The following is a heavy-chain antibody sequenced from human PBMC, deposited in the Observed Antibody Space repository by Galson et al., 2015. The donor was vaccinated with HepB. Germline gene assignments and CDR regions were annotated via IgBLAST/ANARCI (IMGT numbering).Heavy chain of an antibody. D-gene: IGHD3-10*01. CDR2: TYYRSKWYN. CDR1: GDSVSSNSAA. V-gene: IGHV6-1*01. Sequence: CAISGDSVSSNSAAWNWIRQSPSRGLEWLGRTYYRSKWYNDYAVSVKSRITINPDTSKNQFSLQLNSVTPEDTAVYYCAREEVHYYVSGSHTTPLDYWGQGTLVTVSS. J-gene: IGHJ4*02. CDR3: AREEVHYYVSGSHTTPLDY.